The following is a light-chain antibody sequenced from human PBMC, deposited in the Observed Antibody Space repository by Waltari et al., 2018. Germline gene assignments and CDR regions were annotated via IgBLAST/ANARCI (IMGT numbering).Light chain of an antibody. CDR1: SPTIGAGSD. CDR3: QSYDSGQWV. V-gene: IGLV1-40*01. J-gene: IGLJ3*02. CDR2: DND. Sequence: QSVLTQPPSVSGAPGQRVTISCTGSSPTIGAGSDVHWYQQFSGTVPKLLIFDNDNRPSGVPDRFSGSRSGTSAYLAITGLQTDDEADYFCQSYDSGQWVFGGGTKVTVL.